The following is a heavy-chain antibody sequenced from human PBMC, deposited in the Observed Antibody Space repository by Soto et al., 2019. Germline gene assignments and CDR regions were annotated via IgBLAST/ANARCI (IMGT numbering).Heavy chain of an antibody. V-gene: IGHV4-61*08. CDR1: GAALSSGGYF. J-gene: IGHJ5*02. Sequence: NPXATLSLTCTVSGAALSSGGYFYTWVRQPPGKGLEWLGYIYYSGGTNYNPSLKSRVTISLDKSKSQFSLRLISVTAADTAVYYCTREQSDDNYFDPWGQGTLVTVSS. CDR3: TREQSDDNYFDP. D-gene: IGHD6-19*01. CDR2: IYYSGGT.